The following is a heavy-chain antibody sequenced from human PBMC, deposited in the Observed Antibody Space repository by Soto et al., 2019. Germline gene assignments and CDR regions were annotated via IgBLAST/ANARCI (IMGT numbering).Heavy chain of an antibody. CDR1: GGSFSGYY. CDR3: ARDANGYKYGSYFDY. J-gene: IGHJ4*02. Sequence: SESLSLTCSVSGGSFSGYYWSWIRQPPGKGLEWIGEINYSGSTSYNPSLKSRVTVSVDSSKNQFSLNLNSVSAADTAIYFCARDANGYKYGSYFDYSAQGALVTVSS. D-gene: IGHD5-18*01. V-gene: IGHV4-34*01. CDR2: INYSGST.